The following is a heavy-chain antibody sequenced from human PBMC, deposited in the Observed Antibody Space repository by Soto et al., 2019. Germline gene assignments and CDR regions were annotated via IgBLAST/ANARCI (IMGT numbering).Heavy chain of an antibody. CDR1: GGSINSGGYY. J-gene: IGHJ4*02. CDR2: IYYSGST. V-gene: IGHV4-31*03. CDR3: ARDGYGGKYDY. Sequence: QVQLQESGPGLVKPSQTLSLTCTVSGGSINSGGYYWSWIRQHPGKGLEWIGYIYYSGSTYYNPSLKSRVTMSVDTSKQQCSLKLSSVTAAATAVYYCARDGYGGKYDYWGQGTLVTVFS. D-gene: IGHD2-15*01.